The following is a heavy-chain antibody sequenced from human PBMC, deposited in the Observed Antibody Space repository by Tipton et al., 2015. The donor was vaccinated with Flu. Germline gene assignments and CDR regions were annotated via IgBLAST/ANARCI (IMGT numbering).Heavy chain of an antibody. Sequence: TLSLTCTVSGGSISTYYWSWIRQPAGKGLEWIGRIYSSGSTNYNPSLKSRLTMSVDTSKNQFSLKLSSVTAADTAVYYCARGSGYYFFDYWGQGTLVTVSS. D-gene: IGHD3-22*01. V-gene: IGHV4-4*07. J-gene: IGHJ4*02. CDR2: IYSSGST. CDR3: ARGSGYYFFDY. CDR1: GGSISTYY.